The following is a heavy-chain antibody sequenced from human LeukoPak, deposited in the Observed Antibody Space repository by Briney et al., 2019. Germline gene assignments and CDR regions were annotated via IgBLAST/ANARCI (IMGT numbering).Heavy chain of an antibody. CDR3: AKDPGGRNGYTY. D-gene: IGHD3-16*02. CDR2: IRYDGSNK. Sequence: GGSLRLSCAASGFTFSSYGMHWVRQAPGKGLEWVAFIRYDGSNKYYEDSVKGRFTISRDNSKNMLYLQMNSLRAEYTAVYYCAKDPGGRNGYTYWGQGTLVTVSS. V-gene: IGHV3-30*02. CDR1: GFTFSSYG. J-gene: IGHJ4*02.